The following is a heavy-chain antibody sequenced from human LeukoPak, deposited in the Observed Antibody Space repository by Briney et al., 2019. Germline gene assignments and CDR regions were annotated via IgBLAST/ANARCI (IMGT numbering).Heavy chain of an antibody. CDR3: ARAWRYYDSSGYLDY. V-gene: IGHV3-30-3*01. CDR1: GFTFSSYA. Sequence: HPGRSLRLSCAASGFTFSSYAMHWVRQAPGKALEWAAVISYDGSNKYYADSVKGRFTISRDNSKNTLYLQMNSLRAEDTAVYYCARAWRYYDSSGYLDYWGQGTLVTVSS. CDR2: ISYDGSNK. J-gene: IGHJ4*02. D-gene: IGHD3-22*01.